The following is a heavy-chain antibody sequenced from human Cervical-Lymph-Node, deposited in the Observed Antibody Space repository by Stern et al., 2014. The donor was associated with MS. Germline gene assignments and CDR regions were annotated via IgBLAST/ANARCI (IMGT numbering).Heavy chain of an antibody. CDR1: GFTFSSYA. CDR2: ISYDGSNK. CDR3: AREGILGTG. D-gene: IGHD7-27*01. V-gene: IGHV3-30*04. J-gene: IGHJ4*02. Sequence: VQLVESGGGVVQPGRSLRLSCAASGFTFSSYAMHWVRQAPGKGLEWVAVISYDGSNKYYEDSVKGRFTISRDNSKNTLYLQMNSLRAEDTAVYYCAREGILGTGGGQGTLVTVSS.